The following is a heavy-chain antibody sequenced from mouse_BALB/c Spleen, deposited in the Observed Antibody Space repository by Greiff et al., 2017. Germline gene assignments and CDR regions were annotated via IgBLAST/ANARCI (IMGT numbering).Heavy chain of an antibody. CDR3: ARRGVWPSYAMDY. Sequence: EVQVVESGGGLVQPGGSLKLSCAASGFDFSRYWMSWVRQAPGKGLEWIGEINPDSSTINYTPSLKDKFIISRDNAKNTLYLQMSKVRSEDTALYYCARRGVWPSYAMDYWGQGTSVTVSS. J-gene: IGHJ4*01. CDR1: GFDFSRYW. D-gene: IGHD2-10*02. V-gene: IGHV4-1*02. CDR2: INPDSSTI.